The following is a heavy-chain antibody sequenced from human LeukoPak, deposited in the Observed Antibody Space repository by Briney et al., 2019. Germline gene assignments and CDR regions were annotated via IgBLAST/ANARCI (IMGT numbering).Heavy chain of an antibody. Sequence: SETLSLTCTVSGGSISSGSYYWSWIRQPAGKGLEWIGRIYTSGSTNYNPSLKGRVTISVDTSKNQFSLKLSSVTAADTAVYYCARGAISTAGPFDYWGQGTLVTVSS. D-gene: IGHD6-13*01. CDR2: IYTSGST. V-gene: IGHV4-61*02. CDR3: ARGAISTAGPFDY. CDR1: GGSISSGSYY. J-gene: IGHJ4*02.